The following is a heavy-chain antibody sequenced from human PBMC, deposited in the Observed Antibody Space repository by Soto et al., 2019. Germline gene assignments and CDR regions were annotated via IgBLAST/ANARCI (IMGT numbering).Heavy chain of an antibody. J-gene: IGHJ6*02. CDR2: ISSSSSYT. Sequence: NPGGSLRLSCAASGFTFSDYYMSWIRQAPGKGLEWVSYISSSSSYTNYADSVKGRFTISRDNAKNSLYLQMNSLRAEDTAVYYCARVGGYYDFWSGYWGHGMDVWGQGTTVTVSS. V-gene: IGHV3-11*06. D-gene: IGHD3-3*01. CDR3: ARVGGYYDFWSGYWGHGMDV. CDR1: GFTFSDYY.